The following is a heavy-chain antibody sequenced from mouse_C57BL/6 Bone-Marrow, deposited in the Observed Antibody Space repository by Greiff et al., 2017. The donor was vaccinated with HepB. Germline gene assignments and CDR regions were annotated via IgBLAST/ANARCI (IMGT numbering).Heavy chain of an antibody. D-gene: IGHD3-2*02. CDR3: TTLQLTPEFAY. Sequence: EVQLQQSGAELVRPGASVKLSCTASGFNIKDDYMHWVKQRPEQGLEWIGWIDPENGDTEYASKFQGKATITADTSSNTAYLQPSSLTSEDTAVYYCTTLQLTPEFAYWGQGTLVTVSA. CDR1: GFNIKDDY. J-gene: IGHJ3*01. CDR2: IDPENGDT. V-gene: IGHV14-4*01.